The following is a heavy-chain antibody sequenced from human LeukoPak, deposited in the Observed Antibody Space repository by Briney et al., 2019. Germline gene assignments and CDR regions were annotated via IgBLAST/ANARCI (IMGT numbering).Heavy chain of an antibody. CDR2: SNSDGSST. D-gene: IGHD4-17*01. J-gene: IGHJ4*02. CDR3: ARGGDYPFDY. Sequence: GGSLRLSCAASGFTFSSYWMHWVRQAPGKGRVWVSRSNSDGSSTNYADSVKGRFTISRDNAKNTLYLQMNSLRAEDTAVYYCARGGDYPFDYWGQGTLVTVSS. CDR1: GFTFSSYW. V-gene: IGHV3-74*01.